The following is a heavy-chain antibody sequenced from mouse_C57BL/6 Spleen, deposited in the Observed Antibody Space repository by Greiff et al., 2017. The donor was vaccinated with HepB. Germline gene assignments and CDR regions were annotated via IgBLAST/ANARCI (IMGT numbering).Heavy chain of an antibody. CDR3: ARHGLMVTDYFDY. V-gene: IGHV5-6*01. Sequence: EVQGVESGGDLVKPGGSLKLSCAASGFTFSSYGMSWVRQTPDKRLEWVATISSGGSYTYYPDSVKGRFTISRDNAKNTLYLQMSSLKSEDTAMYYCARHGLMVTDYFDYWGQGTTLTVSS. CDR2: ISSGGSYT. J-gene: IGHJ2*01. CDR1: GFTFSSYG. D-gene: IGHD2-3*01.